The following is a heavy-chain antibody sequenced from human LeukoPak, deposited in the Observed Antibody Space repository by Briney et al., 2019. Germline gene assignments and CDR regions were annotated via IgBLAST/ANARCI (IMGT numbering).Heavy chain of an antibody. CDR2: IYHSGST. CDR3: ARDKSYSSSWYESGGAFDY. J-gene: IGHJ4*02. Sequence: SETLSLTCTVSGGSISSYYWSWIRQPPGKGLEWIGYIYHSGSTYYNPSLKSRVTISVDRSKNQFSLKLSSVTAADTAVYYCARDKSYSSSWYESGGAFDYWGQGTLVTVSS. CDR1: GGSISSYY. V-gene: IGHV4-59*12. D-gene: IGHD6-13*01.